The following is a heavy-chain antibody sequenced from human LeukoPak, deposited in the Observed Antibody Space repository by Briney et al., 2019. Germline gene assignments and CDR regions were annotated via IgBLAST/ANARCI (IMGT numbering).Heavy chain of an antibody. CDR1: GGSFSGYY. Sequence: SETLSLTCAVYGGSFSGYYWSWIRQPPGKGLEWIGEINHSGSTNYNPSLKSRVTISVDTSKNQFSLKLSSVTAADTAVYYCARQEGSLSGSYYYWGQGALVTVSS. D-gene: IGHD3-10*01. CDR2: INHSGST. J-gene: IGHJ4*02. CDR3: ARQEGSLSGSYYY. V-gene: IGHV4-34*01.